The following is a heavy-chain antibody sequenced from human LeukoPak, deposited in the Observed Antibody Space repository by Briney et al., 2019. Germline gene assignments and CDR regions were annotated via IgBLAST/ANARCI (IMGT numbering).Heavy chain of an antibody. J-gene: IGHJ5*02. D-gene: IGHD1-26*01. V-gene: IGHV4-39*01. CDR2: VNYDAYT. CDR3: ARPSGGHWGFDP. CDR1: GGSISNAYYY. Sequence: SETLSLTCTVSGGSISNAYYYWGWIRQPPGKGLEYIGSVNYDAYTYYNPSLRSRVTISVDTSKNQFSLELSSVTAADTAVYYCARPSGGHWGFDPWGQGTLVTVSS.